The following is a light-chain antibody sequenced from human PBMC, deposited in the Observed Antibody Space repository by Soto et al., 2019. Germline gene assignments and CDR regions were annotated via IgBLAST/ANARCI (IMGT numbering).Light chain of an antibody. Sequence: DIQMTQSPSTLSGSVGDRDTITCRASQTISSWLAWYQQKPGKAPKLLIYKASTLKSGVPSRFSGSGSGTEFTLTISSLQPDDFATYDCQHYNSYSEAFGQGTKVEL. J-gene: IGKJ1*01. CDR3: QHYNSYSEA. V-gene: IGKV1-5*03. CDR1: QTISSW. CDR2: KAS.